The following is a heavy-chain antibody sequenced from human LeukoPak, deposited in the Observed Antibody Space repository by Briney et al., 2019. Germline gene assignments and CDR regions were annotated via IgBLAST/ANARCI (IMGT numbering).Heavy chain of an antibody. CDR2: IDPSDSYT. D-gene: IGHD6-13*01. CDR1: GYSFTSYW. J-gene: IGHJ5*02. CDR3: ARRRRIAENWFDP. V-gene: IGHV5-10-1*01. Sequence: GEPLKISCKGSGYSFTSYWISWVRQMPGKGLEWMGRIDPSDSYTNYSPSFQGHVTISADKSISTAYLQWSSLKASDTAMYYCARRRRIAENWFDPWGQGTLVTVSS.